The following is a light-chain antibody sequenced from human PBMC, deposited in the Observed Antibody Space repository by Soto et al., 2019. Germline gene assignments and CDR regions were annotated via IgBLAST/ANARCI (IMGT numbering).Light chain of an antibody. V-gene: IGLV2-14*01. CDR2: EVS. CDR1: SSDVGGYNY. CDR3: SSYTNDGRV. Sequence: QSALTQPASVSGSPGQSITISCTGTSSDVGGYNYVSWYQQHPGKAPKLMIYEVSNRPSGVSNRFSGSKSGNTASLTISGLQAEDEADYYCSSYTNDGRVFGTGTKVTVL. J-gene: IGLJ1*01.